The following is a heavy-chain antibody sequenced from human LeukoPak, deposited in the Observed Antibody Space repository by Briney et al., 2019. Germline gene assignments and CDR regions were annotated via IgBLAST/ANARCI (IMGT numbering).Heavy chain of an antibody. J-gene: IGHJ4*02. CDR1: GYTFTGYY. Sequence: ASVKVSCKASGYTFTGYYMHWVRQAPGQGLEWMGWIDPNSGGTNYAQKFQGRVTMTRDTSISTAYMELSRLRSDDTAVYYCARRRRSGRDTFDYWGQGTLVTVSS. V-gene: IGHV1-2*02. D-gene: IGHD6-19*01. CDR3: ARRRRSGRDTFDY. CDR2: IDPNSGGT.